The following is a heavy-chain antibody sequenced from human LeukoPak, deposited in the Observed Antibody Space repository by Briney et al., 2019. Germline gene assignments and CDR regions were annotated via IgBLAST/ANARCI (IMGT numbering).Heavy chain of an antibody. Sequence: GGSLRLSCAASGFSFSTYSMNWVRQAPGKGLEGIAYFSSSRLTIYYADSVKGRFTISRDNAKSSLFLQMKSLRDEDTAVYYCARDREYSSSWREGFDNWGQGTLVTVSS. V-gene: IGHV3-48*02. D-gene: IGHD6-13*01. CDR1: GFSFSTYS. J-gene: IGHJ4*02. CDR3: ARDREYSSSWREGFDN. CDR2: FSSSRLTI.